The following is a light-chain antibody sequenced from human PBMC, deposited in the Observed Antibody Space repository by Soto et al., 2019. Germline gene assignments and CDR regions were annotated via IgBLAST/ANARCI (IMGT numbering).Light chain of an antibody. V-gene: IGLV2-14*01. CDR2: EVS. CDR1: SSDVGGYNY. Sequence: QSVLTQPASVSGSPGQSITISCTGTSSDVGGYNYVSWYQQHPGKAPKLMVYEVSNRPSGVSNRFSGSKSGNTASLTISGLQAEDEAVYYCSSYTSSSTLEVFGTGTKVTVL. CDR3: SSYTSSSTLEV. J-gene: IGLJ1*01.